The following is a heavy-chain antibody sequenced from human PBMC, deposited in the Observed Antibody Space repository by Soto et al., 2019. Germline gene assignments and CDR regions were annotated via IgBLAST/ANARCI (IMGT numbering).Heavy chain of an antibody. CDR1: GYTFTRYG. D-gene: IGHD2-8*01. V-gene: IGHV1-18*01. CDR3: ARNGQPPYYYYGMDV. Sequence: QGQLVQSGGEVKKPGASVKVSCKASGYTFTRYGISWVRQAPGQGLEWMGWISGYNGDTKYAQKFQGRVTMTADTSTNTAYMELRSLTSDARAVYYCARNGQPPYYYYGMDVWGQGTTVTVSS. CDR2: ISGYNGDT. J-gene: IGHJ6*02.